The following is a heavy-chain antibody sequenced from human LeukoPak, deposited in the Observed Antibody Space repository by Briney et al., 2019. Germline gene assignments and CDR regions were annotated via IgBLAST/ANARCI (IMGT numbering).Heavy chain of an antibody. CDR3: ATEKDLLLDS. Sequence: ASVKVSCKVSGYSLSELSTHWERQAPGQGLEWMGGFDPGDDEIIYAQKFQGRVTMTEDTSTDTAYLELSSLRSEDTAVYFCATEKDLLLDSWGQGTPVTVSS. V-gene: IGHV1-24*01. CDR2: FDPGDDEI. D-gene: IGHD1-26*01. CDR1: GYSLSELS. J-gene: IGHJ5*01.